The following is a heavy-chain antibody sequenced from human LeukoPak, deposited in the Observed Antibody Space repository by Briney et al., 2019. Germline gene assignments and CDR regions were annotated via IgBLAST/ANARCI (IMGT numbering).Heavy chain of an antibody. CDR1: GFTFSSYG. V-gene: IGHV3-30*02. J-gene: IGHJ4*02. CDR2: IRYDGSNK. Sequence: GGSLRLSCAASGFTFSSYGMHWVRQAPGKGLEWVAFIRYDGSNKYYADSVKGRFTISRDNSKNTLYLQMNSLRAEDTAVYYCEKDCHVDYGSRSYYSTEYYFDYWGQGTLVTVSS. CDR3: EKDCHVDYGSRSYYSTEYYFDY. D-gene: IGHD3-10*01.